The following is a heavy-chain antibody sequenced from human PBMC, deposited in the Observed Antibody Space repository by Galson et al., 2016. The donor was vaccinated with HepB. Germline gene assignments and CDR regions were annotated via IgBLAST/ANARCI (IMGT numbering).Heavy chain of an antibody. CDR3: ASQSCGTDCFQSYWYFDL. J-gene: IGHJ2*01. V-gene: IGHV4-59*02. D-gene: IGHD2-21*02. CDR2: SYYSGST. Sequence: SETLSLTCTVSGDSVSSYYWTWIRRPPGKGLEWIGYSYYSGSTNYNPSLKSRVTISVDMSKNQLSLKLTSVTAADTAVYYCASQSCGTDCFQSYWYFDLWGRGTLVTVSS. CDR1: GDSVSSYY.